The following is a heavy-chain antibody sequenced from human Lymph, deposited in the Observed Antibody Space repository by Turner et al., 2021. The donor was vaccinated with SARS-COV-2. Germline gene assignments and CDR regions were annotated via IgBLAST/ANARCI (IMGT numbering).Heavy chain of an antibody. Sequence: QVQLVESGGGVVQPGRALRISCAASGFTFNNYPMRWVRQAPGKGLEWVAVISYDGSNKYYADPVKGRFTISRDNSKNTLYLQMNSLRAEDTAVYYCARDSSGIGTLDYWGQGTLVTVSS. D-gene: IGHD1-7*01. CDR2: ISYDGSNK. CDR3: ARDSSGIGTLDY. V-gene: IGHV3-30-3*01. CDR1: GFTFNNYP. J-gene: IGHJ4*02.